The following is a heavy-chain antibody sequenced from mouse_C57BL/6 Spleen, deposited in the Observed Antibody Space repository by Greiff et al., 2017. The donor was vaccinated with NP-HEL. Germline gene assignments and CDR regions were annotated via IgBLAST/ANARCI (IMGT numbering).Heavy chain of an antibody. J-gene: IGHJ4*01. V-gene: IGHV1-72*01. CDR3: ARSEIFGYPSYYAMDY. Sequence: VQLQQSGAELVKPGASVKLSCKASGYTFTSYWMHWVKQRPGRGLEWIGRIDPNSGGTKYNEKFKSKATLTVDKPSSTAYMQLSSRTSEDSAFYYCARSEIFGYPSYYAMDYWGQRTSVTVSS. CDR2: IDPNSGGT. CDR1: GYTFTSYW. D-gene: IGHD2-2*01.